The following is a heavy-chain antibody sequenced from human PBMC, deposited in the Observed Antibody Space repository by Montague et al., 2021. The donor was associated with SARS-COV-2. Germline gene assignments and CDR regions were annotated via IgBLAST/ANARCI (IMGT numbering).Heavy chain of an antibody. J-gene: IGHJ4*02. CDR1: GFSPSTSGVG. V-gene: IGHV2-5*02. CDR3: AHRDSGRIAAAGFDY. D-gene: IGHD6-13*01. CDR2: FYWAVDT. Sequence: VKPTQTLTLTCTFSGFSPSTSGVGVGWIRQPPEKALEWLALFYWAVDTRYSPSLKSRLTIPKDTSKNQVVLTMTNMDPVDTATYYCAHRDSGRIAAAGFDYWGQGTLVTVSS.